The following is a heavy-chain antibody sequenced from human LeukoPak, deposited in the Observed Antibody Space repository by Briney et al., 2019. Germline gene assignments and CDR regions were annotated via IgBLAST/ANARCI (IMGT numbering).Heavy chain of an antibody. CDR2: IWYDGSNK. Sequence: GGSLRDFCAASGFPFSSYGMHWVRQAPGKGLEWVAVIWYDGSNKYYADSVKGRFTISRDNSKNTLYLQMNSLRAEDTAVYYCARVERYYYGSGSDTQLGKVIDYWGHETLVTVSS. D-gene: IGHD3-10*01. CDR1: GFPFSSYG. V-gene: IGHV3-33*01. J-gene: IGHJ4*01. CDR3: ARVERYYYGSGSDTQLGKVIDY.